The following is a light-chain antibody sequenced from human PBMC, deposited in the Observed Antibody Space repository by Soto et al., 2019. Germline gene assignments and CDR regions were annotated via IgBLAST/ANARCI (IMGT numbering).Light chain of an antibody. V-gene: IGLV2-14*03. CDR3: SSYKSSSPLGYV. CDR2: DVT. CDR1: STEVGGYNY. J-gene: IGLJ1*01. Sequence: QSVLTQPASVSGSPGQSITISCTGTSTEVGGYNYVCWFQQYPGKAPKLIIYDVTNRPSGVSNRFSGSKSGNTASLTISGLQAEDEADYYCSSYKSSSPLGYVFGTGTKVTVL.